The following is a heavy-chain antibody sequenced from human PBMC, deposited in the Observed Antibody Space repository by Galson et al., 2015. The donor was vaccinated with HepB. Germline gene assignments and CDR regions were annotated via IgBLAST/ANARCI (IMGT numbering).Heavy chain of an antibody. V-gene: IGHV4-59*01. Sequence: LSLTCTVSGGSISSYYWSWIRQPPGKGLEWIGYIYYSGSTNYNPSLKSRVTILVDTSKNQFSLKLSSVTAADTALYYCARDSEYYSAPGSSRSPSGYYHYMDVWGKGTTVTVSS. D-gene: IGHD3-10*01. J-gene: IGHJ6*03. CDR2: IYYSGST. CDR1: GGSISSYY. CDR3: ARDSEYYSAPGSSRSPSGYYHYMDV.